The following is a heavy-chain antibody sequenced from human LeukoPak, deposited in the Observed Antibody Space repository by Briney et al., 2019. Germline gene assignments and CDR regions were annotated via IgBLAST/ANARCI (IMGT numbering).Heavy chain of an antibody. J-gene: IGHJ4*02. Sequence: KASETLSLTCTVSGGSISSGDYYWSWIRQPPGKGLEWIGYIYYSGSTYYNPSLKSRVTISVDRSKNQFSLKLSSVTAADTAVYYCARGRGSGSSNTLDYWGQGTLVTVSS. CDR2: IYYSGST. D-gene: IGHD3-10*01. CDR1: GGSISSGDYY. CDR3: ARGRGSGSSNTLDY. V-gene: IGHV4-30-4*01.